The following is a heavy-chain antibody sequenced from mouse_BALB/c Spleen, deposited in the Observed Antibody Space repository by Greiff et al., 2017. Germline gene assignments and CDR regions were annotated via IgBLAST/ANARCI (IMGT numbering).Heavy chain of an antibody. CDR2: IYPGDGDT. J-gene: IGHJ3*01. CDR1: GYTFTSYW. CDR3: ASWYGSSTY. Sequence: QVQLKESGAELARPGASVKLSCKASGYTFTSYWMQWVKQRPGQGLEWIGAIYPGDGDTRYTQKFKGKATLTADKSSSTAYMQLSSLASEDSAVYYCASWYGSSTYWGQGTLVTVSA. V-gene: IGHV1-87*01. D-gene: IGHD1-1*01.